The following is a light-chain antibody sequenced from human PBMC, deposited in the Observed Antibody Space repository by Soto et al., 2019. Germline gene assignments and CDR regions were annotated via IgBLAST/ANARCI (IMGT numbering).Light chain of an antibody. CDR1: EAIRSA. J-gene: IGKJ1*01. CDR3: LLDFRYFWA. Sequence: AIQLTQSPSSLSASVGDRVTITCRASEAIRSALGWYQQKPGKVPKLLIYAASILQSGVPSRFSGSGSGTDFTLPISSLQPEDFATYYCLLDFRYFWAFGHGTKV. V-gene: IGKV1-6*01. CDR2: AAS.